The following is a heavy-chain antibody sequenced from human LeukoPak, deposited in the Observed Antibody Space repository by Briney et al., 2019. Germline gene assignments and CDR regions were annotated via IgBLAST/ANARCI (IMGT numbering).Heavy chain of an antibody. D-gene: IGHD3-10*01. Sequence: ASVKVSCKASGYTFTSYYMHWVRQATGQGLEWMGWMNPNSGNTGYAQKFQGRVTMTRNTSISTAYMELSSLRSEDTAVYYCARGRGVYYFDYWGQGTLVTVSS. CDR1: GYTFTSYY. CDR3: ARGRGVYYFDY. V-gene: IGHV1-8*02. CDR2: MNPNSGNT. J-gene: IGHJ4*02.